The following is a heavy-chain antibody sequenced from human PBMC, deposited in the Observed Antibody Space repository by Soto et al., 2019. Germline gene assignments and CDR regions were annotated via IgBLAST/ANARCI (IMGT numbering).Heavy chain of an antibody. V-gene: IGHV1-18*01. J-gene: IGHJ4*02. Sequence: QVQLVQSGAEVKKPGASVKVSCKASGYTFASYAISWMRQAPGQGLEWMGWISAYNGNTNYAQKLQGRVTMTTDTSPSTAYVELRSLRSDATAVYYCACDPPPPDYWGQGTLVTVSS. CDR1: GYTFASYA. CDR3: ACDPPPPDY. CDR2: ISAYNGNT.